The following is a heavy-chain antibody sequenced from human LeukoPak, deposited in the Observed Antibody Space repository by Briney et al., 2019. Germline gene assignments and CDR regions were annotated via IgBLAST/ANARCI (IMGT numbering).Heavy chain of an antibody. CDR1: GFTFSNAW. CDR3: TTAGWHGDY. Sequence: GGSLRLSCAASGFTFSNAWMSWVRQAPGKGLEWVGRIKSKTDGVPTDYAGPVKGRFTISRDDSKNTLYLQMNSLKTEDTAVYYWTTAGWHGDYWGQGTLLSVSS. J-gene: IGHJ4*02. CDR2: IKSKTDGVPT. D-gene: IGHD6-19*01. V-gene: IGHV3-15*01.